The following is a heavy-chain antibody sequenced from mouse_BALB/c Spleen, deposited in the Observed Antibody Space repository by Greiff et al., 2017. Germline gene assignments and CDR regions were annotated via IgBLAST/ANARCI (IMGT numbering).Heavy chain of an antibody. CDR2: ISYDGSN. D-gene: IGHD2-10*02. CDR1: GYSITSGYY. Sequence: EVKLQESGPGLVKPSQSLSLTCTVTGYSITSGYYWNWIRQFPGNKLEWMGYISYDGSNNYNPSLKNRISITRDTSKNQFFLKLNSVTTEDTATYYCARGVAYGNYAWFAYWGQGTLVTVSA. CDR3: ARGVAYGNYAWFAY. V-gene: IGHV3-6*02. J-gene: IGHJ3*01.